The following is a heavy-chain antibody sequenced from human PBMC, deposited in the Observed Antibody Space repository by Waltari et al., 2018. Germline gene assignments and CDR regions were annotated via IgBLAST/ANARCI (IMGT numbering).Heavy chain of an antibody. CDR1: GFTVSSNY. V-gene: IGHV3-66*02. Sequence: EVQLVESGGGLVQPGGSVRLSCAASGFTVSSNYMSWVRQAPGKGLEWVSVIYSGGSTYYADSVKGRFTISRDNSKNTLYLQMNSLRAEDTAVYYCARVVVAAKLRFYGFDYWGQGTLVTVSS. D-gene: IGHD2-15*01. J-gene: IGHJ4*02. CDR2: IYSGGST. CDR3: ARVVVAAKLRFYGFDY.